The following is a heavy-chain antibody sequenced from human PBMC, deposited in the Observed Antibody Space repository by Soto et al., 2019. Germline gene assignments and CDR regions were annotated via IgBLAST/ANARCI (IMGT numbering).Heavy chain of an antibody. Sequence: SQALSLTSAISGDSVSSNSAASNWIRQSPSRGLEWLGRTYYRSKWYNDYAVSVKSRITINPDTSKNQFSLQLNSVTPEDTAVYYCARDRGSAARPREFDYWGQGTLVTVSS. D-gene: IGHD6-6*01. CDR3: ARDRGSAARPREFDY. J-gene: IGHJ4*02. V-gene: IGHV6-1*01. CDR2: TYYRSKWYN. CDR1: GDSVSSNSAA.